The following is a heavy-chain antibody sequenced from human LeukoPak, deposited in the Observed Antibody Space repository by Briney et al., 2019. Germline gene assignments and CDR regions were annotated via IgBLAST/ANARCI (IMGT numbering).Heavy chain of an antibody. Sequence: GGSLRLSCAASGFTFSSYAMSWVRQAPGKGLEYVSVLYDSGDTYYAESVKGRFTISRDSSKNTVYLQMNSLRVEDTAVYYCARAAYDSGGYTANHDFWGQGTLVTVSS. CDR3: ARAAYDSGGYTANHDF. CDR2: LYDSGDT. V-gene: IGHV3-23*05. D-gene: IGHD3-22*01. J-gene: IGHJ4*02. CDR1: GFTFSSYA.